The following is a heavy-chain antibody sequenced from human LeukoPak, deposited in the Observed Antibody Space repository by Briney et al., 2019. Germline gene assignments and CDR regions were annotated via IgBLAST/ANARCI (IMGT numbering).Heavy chain of an antibody. CDR1: GYTFTGYY. Sequence: VSVKVSCKASGYTFTGYYIHWVRQAPGQGLEWMGWINTNTGDTNYAQKFQGRVTMTRDTSISTAYMELSRLRSDDTAVYYCAKERVYYDSSGHFDYWGQGTLVTVSS. J-gene: IGHJ4*02. CDR2: INTNTGDT. D-gene: IGHD3-22*01. CDR3: AKERVYYDSSGHFDY. V-gene: IGHV1-2*02.